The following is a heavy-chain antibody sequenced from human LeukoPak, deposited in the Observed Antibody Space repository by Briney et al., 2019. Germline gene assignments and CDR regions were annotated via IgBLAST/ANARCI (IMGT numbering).Heavy chain of an antibody. D-gene: IGHD1-14*01. Sequence: GGSLRLSCAASGFTFSSYWMHWVRQAPGKGLVWVSPISTDGSSTNYADSVKGRFTISRDNAKNTLYLQMSSLRAEDTAVYYCARVLNRVCDYWGQGTLVTVSS. CDR1: GFTFSSYW. CDR3: ARVLNRVCDY. V-gene: IGHV3-74*01. J-gene: IGHJ4*02. CDR2: ISTDGSST.